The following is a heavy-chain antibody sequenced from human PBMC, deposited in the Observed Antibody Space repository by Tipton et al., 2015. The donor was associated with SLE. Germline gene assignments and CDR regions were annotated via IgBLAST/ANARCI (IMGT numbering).Heavy chain of an antibody. V-gene: IGHV4-34*01. Sequence: TLSLTCVVYGGSFSDYSWSWIRQSPGKGLEWIGEINHSGSTYYNPSLKSRVSFSIDTSKHQFSLKLNSVTAADTAVYYCARRHYSGPFDSWGQGPLVTVSS. CDR3: ARRHYSGPFDS. D-gene: IGHD5-12*01. CDR1: GGSFSDYS. CDR2: INHSGST. J-gene: IGHJ4*02.